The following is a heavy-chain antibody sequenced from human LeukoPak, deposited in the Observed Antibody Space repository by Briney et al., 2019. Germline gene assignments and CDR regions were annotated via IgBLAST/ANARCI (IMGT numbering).Heavy chain of an antibody. J-gene: IGHJ4*02. CDR3: AIPLNYYDSSAYPPGY. D-gene: IGHD3-22*01. CDR1: GGTFSSYA. V-gene: IGHV1-69*13. Sequence: SVKVSCKASGGTFSSYAISWVRQAPGQGLEWMGGIIPIFGTANYAQKFQGRVTITADESTSTAYMELSSLRSEDTAVYYCAIPLNYYDSSAYPPGYWGQGTLVTVSS. CDR2: IIPIFGTA.